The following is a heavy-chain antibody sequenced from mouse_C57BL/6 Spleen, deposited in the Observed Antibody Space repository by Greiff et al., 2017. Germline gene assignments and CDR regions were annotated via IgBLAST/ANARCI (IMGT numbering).Heavy chain of an antibody. CDR3: ARGYARDYAMDY. V-gene: IGHV1-80*01. D-gene: IGHD2-2*01. CDR2: IYPGDGDT. CDR1: GYAFSSYW. Sequence: VKLMESGAELVKPGASVKISCKASGYAFSSYWMNWVKQRPGKGLEWIGQIYPGDGDTTYNGKFKGKATLTADKSSSTAYMQLSSLTSEDSAVYFCARGYARDYAMDYWGQGASVTVSS. J-gene: IGHJ4*01.